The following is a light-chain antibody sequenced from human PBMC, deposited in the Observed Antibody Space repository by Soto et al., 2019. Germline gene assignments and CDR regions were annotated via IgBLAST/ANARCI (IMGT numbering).Light chain of an antibody. CDR2: GAS. Sequence: ILMTQSPATVSVSPGESATLSCRASQNIYYNVAWYQHRPGQAPRLLISGASSRATGIPDRFSGSGSGTDFTLTINRLEPEDFAVYYCQHYDSSQWTFGQGTRVEIK. V-gene: IGKV3D-15*01. CDR3: QHYDSSQWT. J-gene: IGKJ1*01. CDR1: QNIYYN.